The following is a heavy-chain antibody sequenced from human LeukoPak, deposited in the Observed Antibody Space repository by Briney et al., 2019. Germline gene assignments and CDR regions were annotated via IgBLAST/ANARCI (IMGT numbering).Heavy chain of an antibody. D-gene: IGHD3-22*01. Sequence: ASVKVSCKASGYTFTSYGISWVRQAPGQGLEWVGWISAYNGNTNYAQKLQGRVTMTTHPSTSTAYMELRSLRSDHTAVYHCARVLDYYDIQVNAEPETSDYWGQGPLLPVPS. V-gene: IGHV1-18*01. CDR2: ISAYNGNT. J-gene: IGHJ4*02. CDR3: ARVLDYYDIQVNAEPETSDY. CDR1: GYTFTSYG.